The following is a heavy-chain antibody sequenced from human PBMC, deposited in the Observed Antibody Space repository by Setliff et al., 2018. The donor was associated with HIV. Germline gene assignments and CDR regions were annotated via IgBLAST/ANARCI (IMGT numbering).Heavy chain of an antibody. J-gene: IGHJ4*02. CDR2: IIPVFGTA. D-gene: IGHD6-13*01. CDR1: GYTFTSFA. CDR3: ARGIAATLDY. V-gene: IGHV1-69*06. Sequence: SVKVSCKASGYTFTSFAINWVRQAPGQGLEWLGRIIPVFGTANYAQKFQARVTITVDKSTNTAYMALSSLRHDDTAIYYCARGIAATLDYWGQRTLVTVSS.